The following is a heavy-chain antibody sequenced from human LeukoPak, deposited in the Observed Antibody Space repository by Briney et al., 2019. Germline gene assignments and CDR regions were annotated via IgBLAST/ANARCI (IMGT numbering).Heavy chain of an antibody. D-gene: IGHD6-6*01. Sequence: SETLSLTCAVSSGSIFSSNWWSWVRQPPGKGLEWIGQIFHSGSTYYNPSLKSRVTISVDTSKNQFSLKLSSVTAADTAVYYCAPAGSSSPKNNWFDPWGQGTLVTVSS. V-gene: IGHV4-4*02. CDR1: SGSIFSSNW. J-gene: IGHJ5*02. CDR2: IFHSGST. CDR3: APAGSSSPKNNWFDP.